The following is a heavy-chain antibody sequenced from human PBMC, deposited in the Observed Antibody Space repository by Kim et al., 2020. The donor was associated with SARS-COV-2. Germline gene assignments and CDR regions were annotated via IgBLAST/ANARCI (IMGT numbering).Heavy chain of an antibody. D-gene: IGHD6-19*01. CDR1: GFTFSSYE. J-gene: IGHJ6*02. CDR2: ISSSGSTI. V-gene: IGHV3-48*03. Sequence: GGSLGLSCAASGFTFSSYEMNWVRQAPGKGLEWVSYISSSGSTIYYADSVKGRFTISRDNAKNSLYLQMNSLRAEDTAVYYCAREKWLVRRALEEPLMDVWGQGTTVTVSS. CDR3: AREKWLVRRALEEPLMDV.